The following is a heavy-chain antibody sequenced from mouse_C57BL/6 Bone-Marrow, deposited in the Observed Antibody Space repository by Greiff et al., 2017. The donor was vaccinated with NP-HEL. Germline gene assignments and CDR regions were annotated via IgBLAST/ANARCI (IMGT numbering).Heavy chain of an antibody. J-gene: IGHJ1*03. CDR3: AILDYYGSSYGYFDV. CDR1: GYTFTTYP. V-gene: IGHV1-47*01. CDR2: FHPYNDDT. Sequence: QVQLKESGAELVKPGASVKMSCKASGYTFTTYPIEWMKQNHGKSLEWIGNFHPYNDDTKYNEKFKGKATLTVEKSSSTVYLELSRLTSDDSAVYYCAILDYYGSSYGYFDVWGTGTTVTVSS. D-gene: IGHD1-1*01.